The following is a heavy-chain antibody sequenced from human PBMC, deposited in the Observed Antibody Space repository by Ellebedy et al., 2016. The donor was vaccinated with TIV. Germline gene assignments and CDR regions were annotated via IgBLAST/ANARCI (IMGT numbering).Heavy chain of an antibody. CDR1: GFTFSDYY. J-gene: IGHJ3*02. Sequence: GGSLRLXXVASGFTFSDYYMDWVRQAPGKGLEWVGRTRDKAHSYTTEYAASAKGRFTISRDDSKNSVYLQMNSLKTEDTAVYYCTRHRIVGAEDIWGQGTMVTVSS. D-gene: IGHD1-26*01. V-gene: IGHV3-72*01. CDR3: TRHRIVGAEDI. CDR2: TRDKAHSYTT.